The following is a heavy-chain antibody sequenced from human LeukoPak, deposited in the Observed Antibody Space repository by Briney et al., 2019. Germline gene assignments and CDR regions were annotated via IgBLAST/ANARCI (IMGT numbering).Heavy chain of an antibody. CDR3: ARRRYDSSGYYYFDY. Sequence: PSETLSLTCAVSGGSISSGAYSWSWIRQPPGKGLEWIGYIYHSGSTYCNPSLKSRVTISVDRSKNQFSLKLSSVTAADTAVYYCARRRYDSSGYYYFDYWGQGTLVTVSS. CDR2: IYHSGST. V-gene: IGHV4-30-2*01. J-gene: IGHJ4*02. CDR1: GGSISSGAYS. D-gene: IGHD3-22*01.